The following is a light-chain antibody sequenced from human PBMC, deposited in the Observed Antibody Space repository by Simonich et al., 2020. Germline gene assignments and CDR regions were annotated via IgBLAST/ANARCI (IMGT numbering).Light chain of an antibody. Sequence: DIQMTQSPSSLSASVGDRVTITCRADQGISNYLAWYQQKPGKVPKLLIYSASNLQSGVPARFSGSGTGTDCTLTNSSLQPEDVATYYCQKYNSAPWTFGQGTKVEIK. V-gene: IGKV1-27*01. CDR1: QGISNY. CDR3: QKYNSAPWT. CDR2: SAS. J-gene: IGKJ1*01.